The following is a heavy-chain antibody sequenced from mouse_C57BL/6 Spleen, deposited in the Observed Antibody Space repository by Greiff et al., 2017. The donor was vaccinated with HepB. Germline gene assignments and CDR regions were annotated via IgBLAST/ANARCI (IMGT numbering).Heavy chain of an antibody. CDR1: GFTFSNYW. D-gene: IGHD1-1*01. Sequence: EVQVVESGGGLVQPGGSMKLSCVASGFTFSNYWMNWVRQSPEKGLEWVAQIRLKSDNYATHYAESVKGRFTISRDDSKSSVYLQMNNLRAEDTGIYYCFTVVATDWYFDVWGTGTTVTVSS. CDR2: IRLKSDNYAT. V-gene: IGHV6-3*01. J-gene: IGHJ1*03. CDR3: FTVVATDWYFDV.